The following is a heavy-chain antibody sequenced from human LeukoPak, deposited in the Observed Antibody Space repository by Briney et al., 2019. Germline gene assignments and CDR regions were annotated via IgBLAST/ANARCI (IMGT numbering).Heavy chain of an antibody. CDR2: ISGSGGST. D-gene: IGHD3-22*01. CDR3: AKVPRVDYYDSSGYIDY. J-gene: IGHJ4*02. V-gene: IGHV3-23*01. Sequence: GGSLRLSCAASGFTFSSYAMSWVRQAPGKGLEWVSAISGSGGSTYYADSVKGRFTISRDNSKSTLYLQMNSLRAEDTAVYYCAKVPRVDYYDSSGYIDYWGQGTLVTVSS. CDR1: GFTFSSYA.